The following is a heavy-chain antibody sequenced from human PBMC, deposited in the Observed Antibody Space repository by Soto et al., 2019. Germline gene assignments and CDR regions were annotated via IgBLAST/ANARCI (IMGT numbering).Heavy chain of an antibody. J-gene: IGHJ6*03. CDR2: ISAYNGNT. CDR1: GYTFTRYG. Sequence: ASVKVSCKASGYTFTRYGISWVRQAPGQGLEWMGWISAYNGNTKYAEKIQGRVTVTTDTSTSTAYMELRSLRSDDTALYYCARGIDGTIFGVVPSTIVYYMDVWGQGTTVTVSS. CDR3: ARGIDGTIFGVVPSTIVYYMDV. V-gene: IGHV1-18*01. D-gene: IGHD3-3*01.